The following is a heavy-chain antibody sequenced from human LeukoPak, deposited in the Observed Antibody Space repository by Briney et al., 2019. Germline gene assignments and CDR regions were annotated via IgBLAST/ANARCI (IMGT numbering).Heavy chain of an antibody. D-gene: IGHD3-22*01. Sequence: GSLRLSCAASGFTFSSYAMSWVRQAPGKGLEWVSAISGSGGSTYYADSVKGRFTISRDNSKNTLYLQMNSLRAEDTAVYYCVKVPDYYDSSGYLVGYWGQGTLVTVSS. V-gene: IGHV3-23*01. CDR2: ISGSGGST. CDR1: GFTFSSYA. CDR3: VKVPDYYDSSGYLVGY. J-gene: IGHJ4*02.